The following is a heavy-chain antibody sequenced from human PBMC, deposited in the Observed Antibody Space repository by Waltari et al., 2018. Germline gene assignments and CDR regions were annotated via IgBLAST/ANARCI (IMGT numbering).Heavy chain of an antibody. J-gene: IGHJ4*02. CDR1: GGSISSSSYY. Sequence: QLQLQESGPGLVKPSETLSLTCTVSGGSISSSSYYWGWIRQPPGKGLEWIGSIYYSGRTYYNPSLKSRVTISVDTSKNQFSLKLSAVTAADTAVYYCARVIRLTYGSGLYYFDYWGQGTLVTVSS. V-gene: IGHV4-39*07. D-gene: IGHD3-10*01. CDR2: IYYSGRT. CDR3: ARVIRLTYGSGLYYFDY.